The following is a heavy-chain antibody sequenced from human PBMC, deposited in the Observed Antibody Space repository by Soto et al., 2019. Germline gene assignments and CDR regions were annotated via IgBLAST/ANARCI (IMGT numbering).Heavy chain of an antibody. Sequence: GGSLSLSCAASGFTFSYYWMHWVRQAPGKGLVWVSRIEGDGSSTNYAGSVKGRFTISRDNAKNTLYLQMNSLRGEDTAVYYCARSAWPYYFDYWGQGTLVTVSS. J-gene: IGHJ4*02. CDR2: IEGDGSST. CDR1: GFTFSYYW. V-gene: IGHV3-74*01. CDR3: ARSAWPYYFDY.